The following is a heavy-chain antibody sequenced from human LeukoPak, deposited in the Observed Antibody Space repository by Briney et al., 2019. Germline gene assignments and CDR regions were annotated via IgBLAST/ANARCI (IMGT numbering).Heavy chain of an antibody. CDR2: IYYSGST. J-gene: IGHJ4*02. CDR3: ASRDGYNYVFDY. D-gene: IGHD5-24*01. CDR1: GGSLSSSIYY. Sequence: SETLSLTCTVSGGSLSSSIYYWGWIRQPPGKGLEWIGRIYYSGSTYYNPSLKSRVTISVDTSKNQFSLKLSSVTAADTAVYYCASRDGYNYVFDYWGQGTLVTVSS. V-gene: IGHV4-39*07.